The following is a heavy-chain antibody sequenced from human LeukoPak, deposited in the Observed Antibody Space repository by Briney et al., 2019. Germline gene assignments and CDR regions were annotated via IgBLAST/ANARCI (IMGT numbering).Heavy chain of an antibody. CDR3: ARGTYYGSGETGFDP. V-gene: IGHV4-30-4*01. D-gene: IGHD3-10*01. Sequence: SETLSLTCTVSGGSISSGDYYWSWIRQPPGKGLEWNGYIYYSGSTYYHPSLKSRVTISVDTSKNQFSLKLSSVTAADTAVYYCARGTYYGSGETGFDPWGQGTLVTVSS. CDR1: GGSISSGDYY. CDR2: IYYSGST. J-gene: IGHJ5*02.